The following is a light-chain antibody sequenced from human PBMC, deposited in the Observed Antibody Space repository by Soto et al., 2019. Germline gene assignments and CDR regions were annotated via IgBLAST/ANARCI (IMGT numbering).Light chain of an antibody. CDR1: QSVSSSY. CDR2: DAS. Sequence: EIVLTQFPGTLSLSPGERATLSCRASQSVSSSYLAWYQQKPGQAPRLLIYDASSRAPGIPDRFSGSGSGTDFTLTISRLEPEDFAVYYCQQYGSSYTFGPGTKVDIK. CDR3: QQYGSSYT. J-gene: IGKJ3*01. V-gene: IGKV3-20*01.